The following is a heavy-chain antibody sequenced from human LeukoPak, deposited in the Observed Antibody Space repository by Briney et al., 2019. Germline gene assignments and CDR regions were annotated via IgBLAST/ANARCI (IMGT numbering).Heavy chain of an antibody. CDR2: IYYSGST. CDR1: GGSISTTSYF. J-gene: IGHJ4*02. CDR3: ARARWLRFGFDY. D-gene: IGHD5-12*01. V-gene: IGHV4-39*01. Sequence: SETLSLTCTVSGGSISTTSYFWGWIRQPPGKGLEWIGSIYYSGSTYYNPSLKSRVTISVDTSKNQFSLKLSSVTAADTAVYYCARARWLRFGFDYWGQGTLVTVSS.